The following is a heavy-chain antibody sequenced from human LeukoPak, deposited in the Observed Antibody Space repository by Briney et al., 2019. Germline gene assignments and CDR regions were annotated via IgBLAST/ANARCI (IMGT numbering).Heavy chain of an antibody. CDR2: VNHRGST. V-gene: IGHV4-34*01. Sequence: PSETVSLTCAVYGGSFSGYYCSWIRQPPGEGLEWIGEVNHRGSTNYNPSLKSRVTISVDTSKNQFSLKLSSVTAADTAVYYCATDLYCSSTSCYRGLNRAQAFDIWGQGTIVTVSS. CDR3: ATDLYCSSTSCYRGLNRAQAFDI. D-gene: IGHD2-2*02. CDR1: GGSFSGYY. J-gene: IGHJ3*02.